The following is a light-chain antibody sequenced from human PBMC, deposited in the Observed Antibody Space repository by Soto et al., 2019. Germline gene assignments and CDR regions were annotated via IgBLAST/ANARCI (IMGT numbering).Light chain of an antibody. J-gene: IGKJ1*01. CDR3: QHYSSSPWS. Sequence: EIVLTQSPGTLSLSPGERATLSCRSSQSVTSNYLAWYQQKPGQAPRLLIYGASSRATGIPDRFSGSGSGTDFTLSISRLAPEDFAVYYCQHYSSSPWSFGQGTKVEIK. V-gene: IGKV3-20*01. CDR2: GAS. CDR1: QSVTSNY.